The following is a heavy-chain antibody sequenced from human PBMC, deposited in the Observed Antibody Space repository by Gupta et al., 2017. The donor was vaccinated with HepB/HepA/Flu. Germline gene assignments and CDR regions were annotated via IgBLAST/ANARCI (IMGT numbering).Heavy chain of an antibody. CDR2: IYYSGST. CDR3: ARAAAHDGDDPLRWWFAP. V-gene: IGHV4-30-4*01. Sequence: QVQLQESGPGLVKPSQTLSLTCTVSGGSISSGDYYWSWIRQPPGKGLEWIGYIYYSGSTYYNKSLKRRGTISVDTSKKQFARKLSSVTAAEAAVCYCARAAAHDGDDPLRWWFAPGGQGTMVTVCS. D-gene: IGHD4-17*01. J-gene: IGHJ5*02. CDR1: GGSISSGDYY.